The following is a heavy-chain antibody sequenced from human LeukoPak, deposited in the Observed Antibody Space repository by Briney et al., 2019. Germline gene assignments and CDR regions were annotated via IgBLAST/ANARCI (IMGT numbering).Heavy chain of an antibody. D-gene: IGHD6-19*01. J-gene: IGHJ4*02. V-gene: IGHV3-30*03. CDR2: ISYDGSNK. Sequence: PGGSLRLSCAASGFTFSNYVMHWVRQAPGKGLEWVALISYDGSNKYYADSVKGRFTISRDNSKNTLYLQVNSLRAEDTAVYYCARGYSSIDYWGQGTLVTVSS. CDR1: GFTFSNYV. CDR3: ARGYSSIDY.